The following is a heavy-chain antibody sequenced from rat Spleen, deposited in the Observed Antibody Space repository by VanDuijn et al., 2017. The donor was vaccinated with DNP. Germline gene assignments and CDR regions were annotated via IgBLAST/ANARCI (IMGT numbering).Heavy chain of an antibody. V-gene: IGHV3-3*01. CDR2: VNSAGNT. Sequence: EVQLQESGPGLVKPSQSLSLTCSVTAYSITTHYWGWIRKFPGNKLEWMGSVNSAGNTNYNPSLRSRISITRDTSKNQFFLQVNSVTTEDTATYYCARWPGYNPPYAMDAWGQGTSVTVSS. CDR1: AYSITTHY. CDR3: ARWPGYNPPYAMDA. J-gene: IGHJ4*01. D-gene: IGHD1-4*01.